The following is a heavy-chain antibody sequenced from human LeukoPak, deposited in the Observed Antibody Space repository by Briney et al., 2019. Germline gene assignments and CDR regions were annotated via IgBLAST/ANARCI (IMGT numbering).Heavy chain of an antibody. CDR2: ISSTSSYR. D-gene: IGHD3-22*01. CDR3: ARSRQHYYESIGHYEIFNWYFDL. Sequence: GGSLRLSCAASGFTFSSYSLNWVRQAPGKGLEWVSSISSTSSYRYYADSVKGRFTISRDNAKNSVYLQMNSLRAEDTAVYYCARSRQHYYESIGHYEIFNWYFDLWGRGTLVTVSS. V-gene: IGHV3-21*01. J-gene: IGHJ2*01. CDR1: GFTFSSYS.